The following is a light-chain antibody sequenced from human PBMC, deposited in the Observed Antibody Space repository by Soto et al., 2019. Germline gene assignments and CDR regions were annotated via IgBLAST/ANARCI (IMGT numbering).Light chain of an antibody. Sequence: DIQMTQSPSSLSASVGDRVTITCRASQSISNYLNWYQQKPGKAPKLLIYGASSLQSGVPSRFSGSGSGTDFTLTISSLQPEDFRTYYCQQSFSTPRTFGQGTKVDIK. CDR2: GAS. CDR1: QSISNY. J-gene: IGKJ1*01. V-gene: IGKV1-39*01. CDR3: QQSFSTPRT.